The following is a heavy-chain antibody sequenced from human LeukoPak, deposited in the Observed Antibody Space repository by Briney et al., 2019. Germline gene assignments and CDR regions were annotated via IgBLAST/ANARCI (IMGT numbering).Heavy chain of an antibody. D-gene: IGHD2-2*01. J-gene: IGHJ4*02. CDR2: IYPGDSDT. Sequence: GAPLQIFSQGFGYRFTSYWIGWVRPMPGKGVEWMGMIYPGDSDTRYSPSFQGQVTISADQAISTTYLQWSSLKASDAAMYYCARHRRVPAADECYFGYWGQGTLVTVSS. CDR1: GYRFTSYW. CDR3: ARHRRVPAADECYFGY. V-gene: IGHV5-51*01.